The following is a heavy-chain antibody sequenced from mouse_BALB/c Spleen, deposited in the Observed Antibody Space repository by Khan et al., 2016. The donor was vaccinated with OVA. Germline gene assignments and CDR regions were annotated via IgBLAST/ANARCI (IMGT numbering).Heavy chain of an antibody. CDR3: TNRGYCYFDY. V-gene: IGHV5-17*02. CDR2: ISSGSSTI. D-gene: IGHD1-1*01. J-gene: IGHJ2*01. Sequence: EVQLQESGGGLVQPGGSLKLSCAASGFTFSGFGMHWVRQAPEKGLEWVAYISSGSSTIYYADTVKGRFTIHRDYTKNTLLLQMTSLRTEDTAMYFCTNRGYCYFDYWGQGTTLTVSS. CDR1: GFTFSGFG.